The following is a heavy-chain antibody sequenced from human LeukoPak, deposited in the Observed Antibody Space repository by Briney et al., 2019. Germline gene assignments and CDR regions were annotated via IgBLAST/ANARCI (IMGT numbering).Heavy chain of an antibody. J-gene: IGHJ3*02. CDR3: ARSLYYYDSSGYYHDAFDI. CDR2: INHSGST. Sequence: SETLPLTCAVYGGSFSGYYWSWIRQPPGKGLEWIGEINHSGSTNYNPSLKSRVTISVDTSKNQFSLKLSSVTAADTAVYYCARSLYYYDSSGYYHDAFDIWGQGTMVTVSS. D-gene: IGHD3-22*01. CDR1: GGSFSGYY. V-gene: IGHV4-34*01.